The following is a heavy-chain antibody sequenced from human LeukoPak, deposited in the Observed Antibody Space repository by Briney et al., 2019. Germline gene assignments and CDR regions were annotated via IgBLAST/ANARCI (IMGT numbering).Heavy chain of an antibody. CDR2: IYYSGST. J-gene: IGHJ4*02. CDR3: ARRSPSYSSSWYYFDY. D-gene: IGHD6-13*01. V-gene: IGHV4-59*08. Sequence: SETLSLTCTVSGGSLSSYYWSWIRQPPGKGLEWIGYIYYSGSTNYNPSLTSRVTISVDTSKNQFSLKLSSVTAADTAVYYCARRSPSYSSSWYYFDYWGQGTLVTVSS. CDR1: GGSLSSYY.